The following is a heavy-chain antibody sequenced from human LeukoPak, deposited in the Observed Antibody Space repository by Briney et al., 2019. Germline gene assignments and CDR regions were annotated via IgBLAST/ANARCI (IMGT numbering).Heavy chain of an antibody. V-gene: IGHV3-9*01. CDR3: AKGSAYEVGGTLAPNWFDP. D-gene: IGHD3-16*01. CDR1: GFTFDDYA. Sequence: GGSLRLSCAASGFTFDDYAMHWVRQAAGKGLEWVSGISWNSGSIGYADSVKGRFTTSRDNAKNSLYLQMNSLRAEDTALYYCAKGSAYEVGGTLAPNWFDPWGQGTLVTVSS. CDR2: ISWNSGSI. J-gene: IGHJ5*02.